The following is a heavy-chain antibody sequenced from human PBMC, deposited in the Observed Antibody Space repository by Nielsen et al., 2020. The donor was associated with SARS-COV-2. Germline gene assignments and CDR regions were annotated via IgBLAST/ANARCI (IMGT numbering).Heavy chain of an antibody. CDR2: INSDGSST. V-gene: IGHV3-74*01. CDR1: GFTFSSYW. CDR3: ARAFEELGYCSSTSCPFDY. Sequence: GGSLRLSCAASGFTFSSYWMHWVRQAPGKGLVWVSRINSDGSSTSYADSVKGRFTISRDNAKNTLYLQMNSLRAEDTAVYYCARAFEELGYCSSTSCPFDYWGQGTLVTVSP. J-gene: IGHJ4*02. D-gene: IGHD2-2*01.